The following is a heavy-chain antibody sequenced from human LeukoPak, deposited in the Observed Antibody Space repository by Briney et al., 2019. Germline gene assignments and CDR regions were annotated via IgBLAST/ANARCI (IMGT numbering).Heavy chain of an antibody. V-gene: IGHV3-13*01. Sequence: GGSLRLSCAASGFTFSSYDMHWVRQATGKGLEWVSAIGTAGDTYYPGSVKGRFTISRENAKNSLYLQMNNLRAGDTAVYYCARAKSYSSGWYYFDYWGQGTLVTVSS. D-gene: IGHD6-19*01. J-gene: IGHJ4*02. CDR2: IGTAGDT. CDR1: GFTFSSYD. CDR3: ARAKSYSSGWYYFDY.